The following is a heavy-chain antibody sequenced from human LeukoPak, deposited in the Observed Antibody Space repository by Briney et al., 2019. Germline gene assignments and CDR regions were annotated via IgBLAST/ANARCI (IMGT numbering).Heavy chain of an antibody. CDR1: GFTFSSYS. V-gene: IGHV3-48*01. CDR2: ISSSSSTI. J-gene: IGHJ4*02. D-gene: IGHD3-3*01. Sequence: QPGGSLRLSCAASGFTFSSYSMNWVRQAPGKGLEWVSYISSSSSTIYYADSVKGRFTISRDNAKNSLYLQMNSLRAEDTAVYYCARGSVGGIDYWGQGTLVTVSS. CDR3: ARGSVGGIDY.